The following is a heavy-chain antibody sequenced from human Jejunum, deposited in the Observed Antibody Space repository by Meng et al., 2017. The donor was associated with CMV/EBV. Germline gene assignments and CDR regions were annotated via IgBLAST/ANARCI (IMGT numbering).Heavy chain of an antibody. D-gene: IGHD4-11*01. J-gene: IGHJ4*02. CDR1: GFTFSEYW. CDR2: INSDGIAT. V-gene: IGHV3-74*01. Sequence: GFTFSEYWMHWVRQAPGKGLVWVSRINSDGIATNYADSVKGRFTISRDNAKNTLFLQMDGLRAEDTALYYCARGFGTEFYSPPYYWSQGTLVTVSS. CDR3: ARGFGTEFYSPPYY.